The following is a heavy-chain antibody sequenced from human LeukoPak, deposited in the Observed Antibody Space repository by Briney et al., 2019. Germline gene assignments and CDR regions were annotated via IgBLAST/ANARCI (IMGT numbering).Heavy chain of an antibody. CDR3: ASSKRGTYRFDAYDI. V-gene: IGHV3-7*01. CDR2: IRKDGKEI. J-gene: IGHJ3*02. D-gene: IGHD3-16*02. Sequence: PGGSLRLSCAASGFTFSSYGMSWVRQAPGKGLEWVANIRKDGKEIDYVDSVKGRFTISSDHAKRSINLQMSSLRVEDTAVYYCASSKRGTYRFDAYDIWGQGTMVTVSS. CDR1: GFTFSSYG.